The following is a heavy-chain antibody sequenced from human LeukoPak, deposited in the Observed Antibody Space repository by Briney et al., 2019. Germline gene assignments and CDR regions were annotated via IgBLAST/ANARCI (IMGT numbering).Heavy chain of an antibody. CDR2: IYYSGST. CDR1: GGTFSGYY. Sequence: PSETLSLTCAVYGGTFSGYYWSWIRQPPGKGLEWIGDIYYSGSTNYNPSLKSRVTISVDTSKNQFSLKLSSVTAADTAVYYCARDRAAAAGPIYYYYYGMDVWGQGTTVTVSS. D-gene: IGHD6-13*01. J-gene: IGHJ6*02. V-gene: IGHV4-59*01. CDR3: ARDRAAAAGPIYYYYYGMDV.